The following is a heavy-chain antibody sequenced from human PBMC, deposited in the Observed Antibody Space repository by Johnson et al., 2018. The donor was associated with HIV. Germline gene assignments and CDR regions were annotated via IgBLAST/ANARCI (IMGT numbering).Heavy chain of an antibody. CDR2: ISSSGSTI. V-gene: IGHV3-11*04. Sequence: QVQLVESGGGLVKPGGSLRLSCAASGFSFSDYYMSWIRQAPGKGLEWVSYISSSGSTIYYADSVKGRFTISRDNAKNSLYLQMNSLRAEDTAVYYCARFRYYYDSSGYQDAFDIWGQGTMVTVSS. J-gene: IGHJ3*02. CDR3: ARFRYYYDSSGYQDAFDI. CDR1: GFSFSDYY. D-gene: IGHD3-22*01.